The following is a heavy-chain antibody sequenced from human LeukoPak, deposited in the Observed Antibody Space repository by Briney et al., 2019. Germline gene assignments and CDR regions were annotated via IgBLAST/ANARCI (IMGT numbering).Heavy chain of an antibody. CDR3: ARELGETITIFGVVIQYYYYYYYMDV. V-gene: IGHV4-39*07. CDR1: GGSISSSSYY. Sequence: SETLSLTCTVSGGSISSSSYYWGWIRQPPGKGLEWIGSIYYSGSTYYNPSLKSRVTISVDTSKNQFSLKLSSVTAADTAVYYCARELGETITIFGVVIQYYYYYYYMDVWGKGTTVTVSS. CDR2: IYYSGST. J-gene: IGHJ6*03. D-gene: IGHD3-3*01.